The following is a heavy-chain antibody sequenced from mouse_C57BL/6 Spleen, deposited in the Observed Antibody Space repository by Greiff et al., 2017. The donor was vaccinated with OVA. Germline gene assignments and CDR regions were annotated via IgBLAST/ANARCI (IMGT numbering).Heavy chain of an antibody. V-gene: IGHV1-76*01. Sequence: VQLQQSGAELVRPGASVKLSCKASGYTFTDYYINWVKQRPGQGLEWIARIYPGSGNTYYNEKFKGKATLTAEKSSSTAYMQLSSLTSEDSAVYFCARSTDSSGREFAYWGQGTLVTVSA. J-gene: IGHJ3*01. CDR1: GYTFTDYY. CDR2: IYPGSGNT. D-gene: IGHD3-2*02. CDR3: ARSTDSSGREFAY.